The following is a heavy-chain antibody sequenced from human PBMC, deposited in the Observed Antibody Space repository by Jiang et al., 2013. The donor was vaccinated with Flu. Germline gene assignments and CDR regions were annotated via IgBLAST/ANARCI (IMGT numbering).Heavy chain of an antibody. CDR1: GYTLTELS. J-gene: IGHJ3*02. Sequence: GAEVKKPGASVKVSCKVSGYTLTELSMHWVRQAPGKGLEWMGGFDPEDGETIYAQKFQGRVTMTEDTSTDTAYMELSSLRSEDTAVYYCATGPIAAADYAFDIWGQGTMVTVSS. CDR3: ATGPIAAADYAFDI. D-gene: IGHD6-13*01. CDR2: FDPEDGET. V-gene: IGHV1-24*01.